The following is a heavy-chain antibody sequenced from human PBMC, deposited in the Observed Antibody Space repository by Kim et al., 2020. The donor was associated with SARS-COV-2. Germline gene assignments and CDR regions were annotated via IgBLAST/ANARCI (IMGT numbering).Heavy chain of an antibody. D-gene: IGHD6-13*01. J-gene: IGHJ6*02. V-gene: IGHV3-13*01. CDR2: DS. CDR3: ARVADGMDV. Sequence: DSYYPGSVKGRFTISRENAKNSLYLQMNSLRAGDTAVYYCARVADGMDVWGQGTTVTVSS.